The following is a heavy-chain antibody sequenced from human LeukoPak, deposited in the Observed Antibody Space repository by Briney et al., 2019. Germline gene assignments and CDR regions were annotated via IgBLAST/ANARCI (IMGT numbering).Heavy chain of an antibody. Sequence: GSLRLSCAASRFTFSSYSMNWVRQAPGKGLEWVSSISSSSSYIYYADSVKGRFTISRDNAKNSLYLQMNSLRAEDTAVYYCARSLMTTTAHTFDYWGQGTLVTVSS. CDR2: ISSSSSYI. V-gene: IGHV3-21*01. J-gene: IGHJ4*02. CDR1: RFTFSSYS. D-gene: IGHD4-11*01. CDR3: ARSLMTTTAHTFDY.